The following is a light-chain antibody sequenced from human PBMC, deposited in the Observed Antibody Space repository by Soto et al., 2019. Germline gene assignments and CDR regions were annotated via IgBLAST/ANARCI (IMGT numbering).Light chain of an antibody. Sequence: DIQMTQSPSTLSASVGDRVTITCRASQSISSWLAWYQQKPGKAPKLLIYDASSLESGVPSRFSGSGSGTEFTLTISSLQSDDFATYDCQHYTSYSGAFGQGAKVDIK. CDR1: QSISSW. CDR3: QHYTSYSGA. V-gene: IGKV1-5*01. CDR2: DAS. J-gene: IGKJ1*01.